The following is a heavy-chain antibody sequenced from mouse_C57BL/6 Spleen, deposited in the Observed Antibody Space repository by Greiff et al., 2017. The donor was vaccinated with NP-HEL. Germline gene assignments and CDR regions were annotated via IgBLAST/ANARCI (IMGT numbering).Heavy chain of an antibody. CDR3: GRDRDYYGNYDAMDY. CDR1: GFTFSSYA. J-gene: IGHJ4*01. CDR2: ISDGGSYT. V-gene: IGHV5-4*01. D-gene: IGHD2-1*01. Sequence: EVMLVESGGGLVKPGGSLKLSCAASGFTFSSYAMSWVRQTPEKRLEWVATISDGGSYTYYPDNVKGRFTISRDNAKNNLYLQMSHLTSEDTAIYYFGRDRDYYGNYDAMDYWGQGTSVTVSS.